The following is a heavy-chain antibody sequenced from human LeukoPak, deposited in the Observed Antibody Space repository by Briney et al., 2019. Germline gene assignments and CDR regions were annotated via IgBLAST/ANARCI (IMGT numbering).Heavy chain of an antibody. J-gene: IGHJ4*02. V-gene: IGHV4-34*01. CDR2: INHSGST. D-gene: IGHD2-2*01. Sequence: PSETLSLTCAVYSGSFSGYYWSWIRQPPGKGLEWIGEINHSGSTNYNPSLKSRVTISVDTSKNQFSLKLSSVTAADTAVYYCARAISRYCSSTSCSKGGHFDYWGQGTLVTVFS. CDR1: SGSFSGYY. CDR3: ARAISRYCSSTSCSKGGHFDY.